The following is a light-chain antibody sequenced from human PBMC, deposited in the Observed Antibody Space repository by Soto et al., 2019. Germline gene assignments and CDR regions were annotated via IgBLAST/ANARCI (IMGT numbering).Light chain of an antibody. V-gene: IGKV1-5*01. J-gene: IGKJ1*01. CDR3: QQYNSYSGT. Sequence: DIPLTQSPSTLSASLVERTTIXCRASQSISSWLAWYQQKPGKAPKLLIYDASSLESGVPSRFSGSGSGTEFTLTISSLQPDDFATYYCQQYNSYSGTFGQGTKVDIK. CDR2: DAS. CDR1: QSISSW.